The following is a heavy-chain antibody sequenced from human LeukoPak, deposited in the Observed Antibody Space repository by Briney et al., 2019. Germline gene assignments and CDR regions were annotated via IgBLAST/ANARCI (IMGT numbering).Heavy chain of an antibody. V-gene: IGHV3-30*18. J-gene: IGHJ4*02. D-gene: IGHD3-10*01. Sequence: GRSLRLSCAASGFTFSNYGMHWVRQPPGKGLEWVAIISYDGSNQYYVDSVKGRFTISRDNSKNTLYLQMNSLRAEDTAIYYCAKADPGAPDYWGQGTLVTVSS. CDR3: AKADPGAPDY. CDR2: ISYDGSNQ. CDR1: GFTFSNYG.